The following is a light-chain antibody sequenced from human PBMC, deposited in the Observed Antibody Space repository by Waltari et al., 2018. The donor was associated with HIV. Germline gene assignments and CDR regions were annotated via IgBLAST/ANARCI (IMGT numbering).Light chain of an antibody. J-gene: IGLJ1*01. V-gene: IGLV1-44*01. Sequence: QSVLTQPPSASGTPGQRVTISCSGSSSNIGSNTVNWYQQFPGTAPKLRSYSNNQRPSGVPDRFSGSKSGTSASLASSGLQSEDEADYYCAAWDDSLNGYVFGTGTKVTVL. CDR1: SSNIGSNT. CDR3: AAWDDSLNGYV. CDR2: SNN.